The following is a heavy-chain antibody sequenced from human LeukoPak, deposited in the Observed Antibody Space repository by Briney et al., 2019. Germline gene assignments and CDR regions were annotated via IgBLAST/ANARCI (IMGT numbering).Heavy chain of an antibody. CDR2: INHSGST. J-gene: IGHJ4*02. CDR1: GGSFSGYY. CDR3: ARLNYYDSSNLAY. D-gene: IGHD3-22*01. Sequence: SETLSLTCAVYGGSFSGYYWSWIRQPPGKGLEWIGEINHSGSTNYNPSLKSRVTISVDTSKNQFSLKLSSVTAADTAVYYCARLNYYDSSNLAYWGQGTLVTVSS. V-gene: IGHV4-34*01.